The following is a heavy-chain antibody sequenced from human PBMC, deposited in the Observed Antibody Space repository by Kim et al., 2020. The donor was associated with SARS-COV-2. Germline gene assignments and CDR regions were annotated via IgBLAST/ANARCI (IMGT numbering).Heavy chain of an antibody. J-gene: IGHJ6*02. V-gene: IGHV3-53*01. CDR2: IYSGGST. D-gene: IGHD3-9*01. CDR3: ARGFPLRYFDWLSSYYYYGMDV. Sequence: GGSLRLSCAASGFTVSSNYMSWVRQAPGKGLEWVSVIYSGGSTYYADSVKGRFTISRDNSKNTLYLQMNSLRAEDTAVYYCARGFPLRYFDWLSSYYYYGMDVWGQGTTVTVSS. CDR1: GFTVSSNY.